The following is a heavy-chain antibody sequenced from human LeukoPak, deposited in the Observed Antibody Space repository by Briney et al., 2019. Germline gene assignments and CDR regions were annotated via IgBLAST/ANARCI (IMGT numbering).Heavy chain of an antibody. V-gene: IGHV3-21*01. D-gene: IGHD6-6*01. Sequence: PGGSLRLSCAASGFTFNSYNMNWVRQAPGKGLEWVSSISSSSSYIYYADSVKGRFTISRDNAKNSLYLQMNSLRAEDTAVYYCASPNPRIAARPYYYYYMDVWGKGATVTVSS. J-gene: IGHJ6*03. CDR3: ASPNPRIAARPYYYYYMDV. CDR1: GFTFNSYN. CDR2: ISSSSSYI.